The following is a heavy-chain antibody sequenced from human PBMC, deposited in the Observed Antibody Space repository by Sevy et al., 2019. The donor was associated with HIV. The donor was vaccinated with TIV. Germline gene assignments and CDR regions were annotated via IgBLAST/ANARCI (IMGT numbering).Heavy chain of an antibody. J-gene: IGHJ6*02. V-gene: IGHV3-53*01. CDR1: GFTVSSNY. CDR3: ARVNCSGGSCYYYYGMDV. Sequence: GGSLRLSCAASGFTVSSNYMSWVRQAPGKGLEWVSVIYSGGRTYYADSVKGRFTISRDNSKNTLYLQINSLRAEDTAVYYCARVNCSGGSCYYYYGMDVWGQGTTVTVSS. CDR2: IYSGGRT. D-gene: IGHD2-15*01.